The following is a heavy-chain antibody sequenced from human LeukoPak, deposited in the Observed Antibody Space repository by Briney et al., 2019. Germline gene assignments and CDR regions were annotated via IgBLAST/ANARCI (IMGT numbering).Heavy chain of an antibody. CDR1: GYSISSGYY. J-gene: IGHJ4*02. CDR3: ARDWLRLFDY. V-gene: IGHV4-38-2*02. CDR2: IYHSGST. D-gene: IGHD5-12*01. Sequence: PSETLSLTCTVSGYSISSGYYWGWIRQPPGKGLEWIGSIYHSGSTYYNPSLKSRVTISVDTSKNQFSLKLSSVTAADTAVYYCARDWLRLFDYWGQGTLVAVSS.